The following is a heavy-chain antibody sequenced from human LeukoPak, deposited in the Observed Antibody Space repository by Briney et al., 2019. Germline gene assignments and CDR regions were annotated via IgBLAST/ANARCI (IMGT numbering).Heavy chain of an antibody. Sequence: PSETLSLTCTVSGGSISSSSHCWGWIRQPPGKGLEWIGSICYSGNTYYNPSLKSRVATSADTSQNQLSLKVSSVTAADTAVYHCARHVAASSGWYAWFDPWGQGTLVTVSS. V-gene: IGHV4-39*01. J-gene: IGHJ5*02. CDR2: ICYSGNT. D-gene: IGHD6-19*01. CDR3: ARHVAASSGWYAWFDP. CDR1: GGSISSSSHC.